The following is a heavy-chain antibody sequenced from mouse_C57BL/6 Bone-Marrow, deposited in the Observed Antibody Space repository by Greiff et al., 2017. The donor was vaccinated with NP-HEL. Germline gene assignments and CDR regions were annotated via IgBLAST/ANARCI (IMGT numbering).Heavy chain of an antibody. J-gene: IGHJ1*03. CDR1: GYTFTDYY. Sequence: EVQLQQSGPVLVKPGASVKMSCKASGYTFTDYYMDWVKQSHGKSLEWIGVINPYNGGTSYNQRFKGKATLTVDKSSSTAYMVLNSLTSEDSAVYYCARGGSSYDWYFDVWGTGTTVTVSS. CDR3: ARGGSSYDWYFDV. V-gene: IGHV1-19*01. D-gene: IGHD1-1*01. CDR2: INPYNGGT.